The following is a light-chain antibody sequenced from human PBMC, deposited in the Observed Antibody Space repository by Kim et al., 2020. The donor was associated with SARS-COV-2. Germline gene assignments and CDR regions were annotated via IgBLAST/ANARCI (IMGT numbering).Light chain of an antibody. V-gene: IGLV4-60*03. J-gene: IGLJ3*02. Sequence: QPVLTQSSSASASLGSSVNLTCTLSGGHSSYIIAWHQQQPGKAPRYLMKIEGSGSYNKESGVPDRFSGSRSGADRYLNISNLQSEDEADYSCETWDSTTKVFGGGTKVTVL. CDR3: ETWDSTTKV. CDR1: GGHSSYI. CDR2: IEGSGSY.